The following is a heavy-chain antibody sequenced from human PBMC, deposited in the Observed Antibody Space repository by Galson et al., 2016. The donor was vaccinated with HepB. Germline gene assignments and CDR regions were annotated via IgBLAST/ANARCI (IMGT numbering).Heavy chain of an antibody. Sequence: SLRLSCAASGFTFSSYAMHWVRQAPGKGLEWVAVISYDGSNKYYADSVKGRFNISRDNSKNTLYLQMDSLRTGDKAVYCCARTLYDYVWGSYRYPKDYWGQGTLVTVS. CDR3: ARTLYDYVWGSYRYPKDY. CDR1: GFTFSSYA. J-gene: IGHJ4*02. V-gene: IGHV3-30-3*01. CDR2: ISYDGSNK. D-gene: IGHD3-16*02.